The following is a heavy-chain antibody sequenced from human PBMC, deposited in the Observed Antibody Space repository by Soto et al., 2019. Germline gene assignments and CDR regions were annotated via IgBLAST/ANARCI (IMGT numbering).Heavy chain of an antibody. Sequence: QLQLQESGPGLVKPSETLSLTCSVSGGSISSRTFWWAWIRQPPGQGLEWIGDRYSRGSSYSSPSLKSRVSLSVDTSKNQLSLKLNSVTAADTAVYYCARHPRDDYNYGGSGIFDYWGQGTLVTVSS. D-gene: IGHD4-4*01. J-gene: IGHJ4*02. CDR2: RYSRGSS. CDR3: ARHPRDDYNYGGSGIFDY. V-gene: IGHV4-39*01. CDR1: GGSISSRTFW.